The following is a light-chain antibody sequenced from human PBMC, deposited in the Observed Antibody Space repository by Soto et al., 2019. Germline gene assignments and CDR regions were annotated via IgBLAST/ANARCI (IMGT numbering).Light chain of an antibody. J-gene: IGLJ7*01. CDR1: SSAVGYYNL. Sequence: QAVSVSGSPGQSITIYCTGTSSAVGYYNLVSWYQQHPGKAPKVMIYEVYNRPSGVSNRFSGSKSGNTASLTISGLQAEAEADYYCCSYAGVRGVVFGGGTQLTVL. CDR3: CSYAGVRGVV. V-gene: IGLV2-23*02. CDR2: EVY.